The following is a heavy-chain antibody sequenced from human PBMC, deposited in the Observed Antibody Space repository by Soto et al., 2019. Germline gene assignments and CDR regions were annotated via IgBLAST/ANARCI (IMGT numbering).Heavy chain of an antibody. CDR1: GYTFSSYG. J-gene: IGHJ4*02. CDR2: ISAFNGNT. V-gene: IGHV1-18*01. D-gene: IGHD3-10*01. CDR3: ASGGLRAGVDY. Sequence: QVQLVQSGAEVKQPGASVRVSCKASGYTFSSYGINWVRQAPGQGLEWMGWISAFNGNTNYARKFQDRVIMTTDTSTSTAYMELRSLSSDDTAVFYCASGGLRAGVDYWGQGILVTVSS.